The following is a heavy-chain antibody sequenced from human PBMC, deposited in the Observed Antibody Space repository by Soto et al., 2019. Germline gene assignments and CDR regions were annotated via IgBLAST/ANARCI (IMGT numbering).Heavy chain of an antibody. D-gene: IGHD6-13*01. Sequence: QVQLVESGGGVVQPGRSLRLSCAASGFIFSNYGMHWVRQAPGKGLEWVAFMSYDGSNKYYADSVRGRFTISRDISKNTLYLQVNSLRAEDTAVYYCAKGISSSTSWQLFEYWGQGTLVTVSS. J-gene: IGHJ4*02. CDR2: MSYDGSNK. CDR1: GFIFSNYG. CDR3: AKGISSSTSWQLFEY. V-gene: IGHV3-30*18.